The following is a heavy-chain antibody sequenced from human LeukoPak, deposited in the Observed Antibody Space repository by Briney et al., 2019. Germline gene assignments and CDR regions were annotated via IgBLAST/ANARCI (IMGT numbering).Heavy chain of an antibody. D-gene: IGHD3-22*01. CDR1: GFTFSSYA. V-gene: IGHV3-30-3*01. Sequence: GGSLRLSCAASGFTFSSYAMHWVRQAPGKGLEWVAVISYDGSNKYYADSVKGRFTISRDNSKNTLYLQMNSLRAEDTAVYYRARAYDSSGYYVYWGQGTLVTVSS. CDR3: ARAYDSSGYYVY. J-gene: IGHJ4*02. CDR2: ISYDGSNK.